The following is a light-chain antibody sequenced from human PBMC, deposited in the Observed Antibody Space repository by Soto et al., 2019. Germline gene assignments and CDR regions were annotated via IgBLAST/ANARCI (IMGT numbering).Light chain of an antibody. Sequence: QSVLTQPPSASGTPGQRVTISCSGSSSNIGSNYVYSYQQLPGTAPKLLIYRNNQRPSGVPDRFSGSKSGTSASLAISGLRCEDEADYYCAAWDDSVRGRVFGGGTKLTVL. V-gene: IGLV1-47*01. CDR1: SSNIGSNY. J-gene: IGLJ3*02. CDR2: RNN. CDR3: AAWDDSVRGRV.